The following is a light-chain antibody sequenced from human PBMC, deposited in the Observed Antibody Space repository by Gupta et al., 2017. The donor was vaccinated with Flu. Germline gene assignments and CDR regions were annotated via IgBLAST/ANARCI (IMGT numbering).Light chain of an antibody. CDR3: QQHYNAPET. Sequence: IVLAQSPDSLAVSLGERATINCKSSQSLLSNNKNFLAWLQQKPGQPPKLLISWASTRESGVPDRFSGSGSGTDFTLTISRLQAEDVALYYCQQHYNAPETFGQGTKVEIK. CDR1: QSLLSNNKNF. V-gene: IGKV4-1*01. J-gene: IGKJ1*01. CDR2: WAS.